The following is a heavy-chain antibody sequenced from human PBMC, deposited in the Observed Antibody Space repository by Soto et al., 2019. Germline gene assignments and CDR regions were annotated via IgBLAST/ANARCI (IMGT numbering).Heavy chain of an antibody. D-gene: IGHD3-10*01. CDR2: IIPIFGTA. Sequence: QVQLVQSGAEVKKPGSSVKVSCKASGGTFSSYAISWVRQAPGQGLEWMGGIIPIFGTANYAQKFQGRVTITADNSTSTAYMHLSSLRSEDTAAYYCARESEGPGSYYNNWFDPWGQGTLVTVSS. CDR3: ARESEGPGSYYNNWFDP. J-gene: IGHJ5*02. CDR1: GGTFSSYA. V-gene: IGHV1-69*06.